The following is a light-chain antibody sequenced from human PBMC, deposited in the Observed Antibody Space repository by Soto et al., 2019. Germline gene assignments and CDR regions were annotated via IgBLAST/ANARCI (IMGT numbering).Light chain of an antibody. V-gene: IGKV1-33*01. CDR2: DTS. Sequence: DIQMTQSPSSLSASVGDRVTITCQASQDISDYLNWYQQKPGKAPKLLLYDTSNLETGVPSRFSGSGSGTDFTFTISSMKPEDIATYYCQQYDNLPYTFGQGTKLEIK. CDR3: QQYDNLPYT. J-gene: IGKJ2*01. CDR1: QDISDY.